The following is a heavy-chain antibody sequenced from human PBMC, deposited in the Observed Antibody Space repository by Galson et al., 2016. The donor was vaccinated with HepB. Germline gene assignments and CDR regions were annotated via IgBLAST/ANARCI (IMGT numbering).Heavy chain of an antibody. CDR2: ISGDGGDT. Sequence: SLRLSCAASGFTFNNIAMLWVRQAPGKGLEWVSLISGDGGDTYYPDSVKGRFTISRDNNKNSLYLQMNSLRTEDTALYYCAKDKRWWGGIDYWGQGTLVTVSS. D-gene: IGHD2-15*01. J-gene: IGHJ4*02. V-gene: IGHV3-43*02. CDR1: GFTFNNIA. CDR3: AKDKRWWGGIDY.